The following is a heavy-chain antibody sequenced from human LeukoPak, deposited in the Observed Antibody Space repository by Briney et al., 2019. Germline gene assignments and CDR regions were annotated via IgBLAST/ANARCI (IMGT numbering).Heavy chain of an antibody. CDR1: GGSISGYY. D-gene: IGHD4-17*01. V-gene: IGHV4-59*08. Sequence: NSSETLSLTCTVSGGSISGYYWSWIRQPPGKGLEWIGYIYYSGSTNYNPSLKSRATMSLDSSKNQFSLRLTSVTAADMAVYYCAMQVGIYGDYNNWFDPWGQGARVTVSS. J-gene: IGHJ5*02. CDR3: AMQVGIYGDYNNWFDP. CDR2: IYYSGST.